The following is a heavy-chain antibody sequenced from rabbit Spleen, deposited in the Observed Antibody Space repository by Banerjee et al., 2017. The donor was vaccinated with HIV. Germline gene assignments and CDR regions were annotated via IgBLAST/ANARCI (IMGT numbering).Heavy chain of an antibody. CDR3: ARDNGSSFSSYGMDL. J-gene: IGHJ6*01. D-gene: IGHD8-1*01. CDR1: GFDFSSYY. V-gene: IGHV1S40*01. CDR2: IYTGNGKT. Sequence: QSLEESGGGLVQPEGSLTLTCKASGFDFSSYYMCWVRQAPGKGLEWIGCIYTGNGKTYYASWAKGRFTISKSSSTTVTLQMTSLTAADTATYFCARDNGSSFSSYGMDLWGPGTLVTVS.